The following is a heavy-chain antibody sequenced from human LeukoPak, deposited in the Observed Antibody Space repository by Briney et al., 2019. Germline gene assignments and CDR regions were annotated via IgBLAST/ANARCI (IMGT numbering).Heavy chain of an antibody. V-gene: IGHV4-39*07. CDR3: ARDGRGNWNYDLGY. J-gene: IGHJ4*02. Sequence: SETLSLTCTVSGGSISSSSYYWGWIRQPPGKGLEWIGSIYHSGSTYYNPSLKSRVTISVDTSKNQFSLKLSSVTAADTAVYYRARDGRGNWNYDLGYWGQGTLVTVSS. D-gene: IGHD1-7*01. CDR1: GGSISSSSYY. CDR2: IYHSGST.